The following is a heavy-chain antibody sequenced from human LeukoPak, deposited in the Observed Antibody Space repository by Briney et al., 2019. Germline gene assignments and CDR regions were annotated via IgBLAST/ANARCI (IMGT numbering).Heavy chain of an antibody. J-gene: IGHJ5*02. CDR1: GGSFSGYY. V-gene: IGHV4-34*01. Sequence: SETLSLTCAVYGGSFSGYYWSWIRQPPGKGLEWIGEINHSGSTNYNPSLKSRVTISVDTSKNQFSLKLSSVTAADTAVYYCARRRRYSGYDLQPWGQGTLVTVSS. CDR3: ARRRRYSGYDLQP. CDR2: INHSGST. D-gene: IGHD5-12*01.